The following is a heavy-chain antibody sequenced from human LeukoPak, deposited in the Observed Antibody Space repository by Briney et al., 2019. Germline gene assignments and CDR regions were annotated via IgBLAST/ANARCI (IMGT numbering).Heavy chain of an antibody. CDR2: ISYDGSNK. V-gene: IGHV3-30*04. J-gene: IGHJ4*02. D-gene: IGHD7-27*01. CDR3: ARMGTYIDY. CDR1: GFTFTNYA. Sequence: GGSLRLSCAASGFTFTNYAMHWVRQAPGKGLEWVAVISYDGSNKYYADSVKGRFTISRDNSKNTLYLQMNSLRAEDTAVYYCARMGTYIDYWGQGTLVTVSS.